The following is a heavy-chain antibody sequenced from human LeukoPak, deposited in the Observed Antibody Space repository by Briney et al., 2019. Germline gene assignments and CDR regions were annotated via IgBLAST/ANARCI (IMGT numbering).Heavy chain of an antibody. D-gene: IGHD3-3*01. J-gene: IGHJ6*03. CDR3: ARLNYDFWSGVWEGYYMDV. Sequence: ETLSLTCAVYGGSFSGYYWTWIRQPPGKGLEWVANIREDGSEKYYVDSVKGRFTISRDNAKNSLYLQVNSLRAEDTAVYYCARLNYDFWSGVWEGYYMDVWGKGTTVTVSS. CDR1: GGSFSGYY. CDR2: IREDGSEK. V-gene: IGHV3-7*01.